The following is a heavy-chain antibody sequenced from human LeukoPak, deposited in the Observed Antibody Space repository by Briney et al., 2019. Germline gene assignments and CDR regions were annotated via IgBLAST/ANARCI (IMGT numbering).Heavy chain of an antibody. Sequence: KSGGSLRLSCSASGFTFSGYAMHWVRQAPGKGLEWVSSMSSISSYIYYADSVKGRFTISRDNAKNSLYLQMNSLRAEDTAVYYCAREAVAGAFDIWGQGTMVT. D-gene: IGHD6-19*01. CDR2: MSSISSYI. CDR3: AREAVAGAFDI. CDR1: GFTFSGYA. J-gene: IGHJ3*02. V-gene: IGHV3-21*01.